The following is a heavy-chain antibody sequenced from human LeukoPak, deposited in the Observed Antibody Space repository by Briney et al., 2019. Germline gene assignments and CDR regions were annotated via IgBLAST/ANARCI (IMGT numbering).Heavy chain of an antibody. V-gene: IGHV4-34*01. CDR3: ASFLDYYDSSVYAFDI. D-gene: IGHD3-22*01. J-gene: IGHJ3*02. CDR2: INHSGST. CDR1: GGSISSYY. Sequence: SETLSLTCTVSGGSISSYYWSWIRQPPGKGLEWIGEINHSGSTNYNPSLKSRVTISVDTSKNQFSLKLSSVTAADTAVYYCASFLDYYDSSVYAFDIWGQGTMVTVSS.